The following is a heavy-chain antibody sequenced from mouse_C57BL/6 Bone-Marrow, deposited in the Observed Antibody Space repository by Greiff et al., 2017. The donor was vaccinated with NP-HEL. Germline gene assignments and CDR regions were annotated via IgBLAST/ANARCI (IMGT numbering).Heavy chain of an antibody. CDR2: IWRGGST. D-gene: IGHD1-1*02. J-gene: IGHJ2*01. CDR1: GFSLTSYG. V-gene: IGHV2-2*01. Sequence: VKLMESGPGLVQPSQSLSITCTVSGFSLTSYGVHWVRQSPGKGLEWLGVIWRGGSTDYNAAFISRLSISKDKSKSQVFFKMNSLQADDTAIYYCARGMVGATFDYWGQGTTLTVSS. CDR3: ARGMVGATFDY.